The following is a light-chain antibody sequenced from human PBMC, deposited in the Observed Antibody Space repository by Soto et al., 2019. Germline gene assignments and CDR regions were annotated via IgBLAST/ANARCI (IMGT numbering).Light chain of an antibody. J-gene: IGKJ2*01. Sequence: DIQMTQSPSSLSASVGDRVTSTCRASQSISTDLNWYQQKPGKAPKLLIYGVFSLESGVPSRFSGSGSGTDFTLTISSLQPEDFAIYYCQQSYSTPPTFGQGTKVEIK. CDR3: QQSYSTPPT. V-gene: IGKV1-39*01. CDR2: GVF. CDR1: QSISTD.